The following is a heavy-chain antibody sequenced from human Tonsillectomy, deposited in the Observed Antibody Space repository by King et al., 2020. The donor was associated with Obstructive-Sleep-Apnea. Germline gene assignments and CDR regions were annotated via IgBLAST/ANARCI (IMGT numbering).Heavy chain of an antibody. CDR2: IYYIGKT. V-gene: IGHV4-59*01. CDR1: GGSFGAYS. Sequence: QLQESGPRLVKPWETLSLTCTVSGGSFGAYSWSWIRQPPGRGLEWIGNIYYIGKTNYNPSLNSRITISVDTSKKQCSLKLRSVTAADTAVYFCAGDYGDYKVDYWGQGSLVTVSS. CDR3: AGDYGDYKVDY. D-gene: IGHD4-17*01. J-gene: IGHJ4*01.